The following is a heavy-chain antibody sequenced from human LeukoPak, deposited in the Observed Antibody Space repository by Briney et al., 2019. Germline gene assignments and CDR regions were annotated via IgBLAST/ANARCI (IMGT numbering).Heavy chain of an antibody. V-gene: IGHV3-23*01. Sequence: GGSLRLSCAASGFTFSSYAMSWVRQAPGKGLEWVSAISGSGGSTYYADSVKGRFTISRDNSKNTLYLQMNSLRAEDTAVYYCARANSGWYAGGFDYWGQGTLVTVSS. D-gene: IGHD6-19*01. CDR2: ISGSGGST. CDR3: ARANSGWYAGGFDY. CDR1: GFTFSSYA. J-gene: IGHJ4*02.